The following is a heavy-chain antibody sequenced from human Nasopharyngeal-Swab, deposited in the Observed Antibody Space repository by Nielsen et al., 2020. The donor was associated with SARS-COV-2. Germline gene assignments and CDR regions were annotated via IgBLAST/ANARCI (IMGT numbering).Heavy chain of an antibody. CDR2: INPNSGGT. Sequence: ALVKVSCKASGYTFTGYYMHWVRQAPGQGLEWMGRINPNSGGTNYAQKFQGRVTMTRDTSISTAYMELSRLRSDDTAVYYCARKYYGDYGISAFDIWGQGTMVTVSS. CDR3: ARKYYGDYGISAFDI. D-gene: IGHD4-17*01. V-gene: IGHV1-2*06. CDR1: GYTFTGYY. J-gene: IGHJ3*02.